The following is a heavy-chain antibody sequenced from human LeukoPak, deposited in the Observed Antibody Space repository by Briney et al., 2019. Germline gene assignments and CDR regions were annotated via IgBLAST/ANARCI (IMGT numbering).Heavy chain of an antibody. J-gene: IGHJ6*02. V-gene: IGHV3-72*01. Sequence: GGSLRLSCAASGFTFSDHYIDWVRQAPGKGLEWVGRSRNKASSYTTDYAASVKGRFIISRDDSKNSLYLQMNSLKTEDTAVYYCARERSIAPTGTGYYYYGMDVWGQGTTATVSS. CDR2: SRNKASSYTT. CDR3: ARERSIAPTGTGYYYYGMDV. CDR1: GFTFSDHY. D-gene: IGHD6-13*01.